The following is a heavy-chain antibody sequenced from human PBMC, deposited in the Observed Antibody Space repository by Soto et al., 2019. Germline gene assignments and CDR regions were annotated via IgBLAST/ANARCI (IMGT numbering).Heavy chain of an antibody. J-gene: IGHJ4*02. CDR2: ISYDGSNT. Sequence: GGSLRLSCEASGFTFSSHGMHWVRQAPGKGLEWVAIISYDGSNTYYADSMKGRFTISRDSSTNTLYLQMNSLRAADTAVYYCGRCTSTSCHLGSDYWGQGTLVTVSS. CDR3: GRCTSTSCHLGSDY. CDR1: GFTFSSHG. D-gene: IGHD2-2*01. V-gene: IGHV3-30*03.